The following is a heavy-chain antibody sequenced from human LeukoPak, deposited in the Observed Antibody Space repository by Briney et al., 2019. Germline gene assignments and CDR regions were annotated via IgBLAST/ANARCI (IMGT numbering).Heavy chain of an antibody. CDR2: IYYSGST. Sequence: SETLSLTCTVSGGSVSSGSYYWSWIRQHPGKGLEWIGYIYYSGSTYYNPSLKSRVTISVDTSKNQFSLKLSSVTAADTAVYYCARGGGKPLYYYYGMDVWGQGTTVTVSS. J-gene: IGHJ6*02. CDR1: GGSVSSGSYY. V-gene: IGHV4-31*03. D-gene: IGHD4-23*01. CDR3: ARGGGKPLYYYYGMDV.